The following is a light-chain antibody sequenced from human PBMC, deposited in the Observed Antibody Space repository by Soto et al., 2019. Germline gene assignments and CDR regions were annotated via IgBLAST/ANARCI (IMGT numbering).Light chain of an antibody. CDR1: QSVSDRY. J-gene: IGKJ3*01. CDR2: GAS. CDR3: QPYGSSQFT. V-gene: IGKV3-20*01. Sequence: EIVLTQSPGTLSLSPGERATLSCRASQSVSDRYLAWYQQKPGQAPRLLIYGASSRATGIPDRFTGSGSGTDFTLTISRLEPKDFVVYYCQPYGSSQFTFGPGTRVDIK.